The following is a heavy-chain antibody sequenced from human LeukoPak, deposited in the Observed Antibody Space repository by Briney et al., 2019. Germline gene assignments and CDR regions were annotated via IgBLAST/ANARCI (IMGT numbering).Heavy chain of an antibody. Sequence: ASVKVSCKTSGYTFTNYDNNWVRQATGQGLEWVGWMNPNSGNTGYAQKFQGRVTMTRNTSISTDYMELSSLRSEDTAVYYCARPHCSSTDCHPPEWFDPWGQGTLVTVSS. V-gene: IGHV1-8*01. CDR2: MNPNSGNT. D-gene: IGHD2-2*01. CDR3: ARPHCSSTDCHPPEWFDP. J-gene: IGHJ5*02. CDR1: GYTFTNYD.